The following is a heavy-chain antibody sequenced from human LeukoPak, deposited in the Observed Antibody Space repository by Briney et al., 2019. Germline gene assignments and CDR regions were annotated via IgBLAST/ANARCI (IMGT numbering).Heavy chain of an antibody. CDR3: VRDSSGWYVEYFQH. J-gene: IGHJ1*01. CDR1: GFTFGDYA. Sequence: GGSLRLSCTASGFTFGDYAMSWVRQAPGKGLEWVGFIRGKAYGGTTEYAASVKGRFTISRDDSKSIAYLQMNNLKTEDTAVYYCVRDSSGWYVEYFQHWGQGTLVTVSS. CDR2: IRGKAYGGTT. D-gene: IGHD6-19*01. V-gene: IGHV3-49*04.